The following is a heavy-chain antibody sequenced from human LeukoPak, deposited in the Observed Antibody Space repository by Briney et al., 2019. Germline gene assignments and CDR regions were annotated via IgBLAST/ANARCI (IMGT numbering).Heavy chain of an antibody. CDR2: INQDGGVK. CDR3: ARDRAYTTFDC. D-gene: IGHD2-2*02. J-gene: IGHJ4*02. Sequence: GGSLRLSCAAPRFTFSGSWMTWVRQAPGKGPEWVANINQDGGVKGYLDSVQGRFTISRDNAKNSLYLQMNSLRAEDTAIYFCARDRAYTTFDCWGQGTLVTVSS. CDR1: RFTFSGSW. V-gene: IGHV3-7*01.